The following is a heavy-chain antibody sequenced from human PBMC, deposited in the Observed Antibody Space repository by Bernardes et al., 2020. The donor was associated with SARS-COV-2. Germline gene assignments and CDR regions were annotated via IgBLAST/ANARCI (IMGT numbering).Heavy chain of an antibody. CDR3: AGGYCSSTKCYMEPGPAVGQYGMDV. V-gene: IGHV4-39*01. J-gene: IGHJ6*02. Sequence: SETLSLTCTVSGGSINSSNYNWGWIRQPPGKGLEWIGNIYYSGITYYNPSLKSRVTISVDTSKNQFSLKLRSVTAADTAIFYCAGGYCSSTKCYMEPGPAVGQYGMDVWGQGATVTVAS. CDR1: GGSINSSNYN. D-gene: IGHD2-2*02. CDR2: IYYSGIT.